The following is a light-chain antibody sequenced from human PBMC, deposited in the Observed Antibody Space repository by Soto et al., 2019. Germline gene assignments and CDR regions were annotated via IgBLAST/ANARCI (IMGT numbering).Light chain of an antibody. Sequence: QSVLTQPPSVSAAPGRTVTISCSGSSSNIGNSFVSWYQQLPGTAPRLLIYDNNERPSGIPDRFSGSKSGTSATLGITGLQTEDEADYYCGAWDGGLSAFVFGTGTKVTVL. CDR2: DNN. V-gene: IGLV1-51*01. CDR3: GAWDGGLSAFV. J-gene: IGLJ1*01. CDR1: SSNIGNSF.